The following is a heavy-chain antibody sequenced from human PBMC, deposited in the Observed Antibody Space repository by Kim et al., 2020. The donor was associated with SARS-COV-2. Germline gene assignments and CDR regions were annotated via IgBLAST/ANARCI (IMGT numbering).Heavy chain of an antibody. J-gene: IGHJ6*02. V-gene: IGHV3-30*18. Sequence: GGSLRLSCAASGFTFSTYGMHWVRQAPGKGLEWVAVISYDGSNKYYADSVKGRFTISRDNSKNTLYLQMNSLRAEDTAVYYCAKDGYYDFWSGSGHYYYYGMDVWGQGTTVTVSS. D-gene: IGHD3-3*01. CDR2: ISYDGSNK. CDR1: GFTFSTYG. CDR3: AKDGYYDFWSGSGHYYYYGMDV.